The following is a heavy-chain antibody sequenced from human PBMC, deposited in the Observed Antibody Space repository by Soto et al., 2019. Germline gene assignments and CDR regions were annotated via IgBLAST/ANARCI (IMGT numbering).Heavy chain of an antibody. V-gene: IGHV5-51*01. D-gene: IGHD3-3*01. J-gene: IGHJ4*02. CDR3: ARGGVSTRTFDY. Sequence: GESLTISCNGSGDPFAGYWVAWVRQMPGKGLELMGIIYPSDSDTRYRPSFQGQVTISADKSISSAYLQWSSLRASDTAMYYCARGGVSTRTFDYWGQGNPVTFS. CDR1: GDPFAGYW. CDR2: IYPSDSDT.